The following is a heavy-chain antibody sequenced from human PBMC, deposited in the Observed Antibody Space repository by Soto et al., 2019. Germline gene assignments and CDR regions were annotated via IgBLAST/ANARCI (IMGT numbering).Heavy chain of an antibody. CDR1: GGTFSSYA. J-gene: IGHJ4*02. D-gene: IGHD4-17*01. CDR3: ARESPDYGDYLD. Sequence: QVQLVQSGAEVKKPGSSVKVSCKASGGTFSSYAISWVRQAPGQGLEWMGGIIPTFGTANYAQKCQGRVTITADKSTSTADMELSSLRSEDTAVYYCARESPDYGDYLDWGQGTLVTVSS. CDR2: IIPTFGTA. V-gene: IGHV1-69*06.